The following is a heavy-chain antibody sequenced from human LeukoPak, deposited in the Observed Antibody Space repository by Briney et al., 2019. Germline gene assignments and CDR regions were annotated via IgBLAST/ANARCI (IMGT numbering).Heavy chain of an antibody. CDR3: ARFTAKAREIDY. CDR1: GVSISDSY. CDR2: MYYTGDT. D-gene: IGHD6-6*01. J-gene: IGHJ4*02. Sequence: SETLSLTCSVSGVSISDSYWTWIRQSPGKGLEWIAYMYYTGDTDYNPSLKSRITTSMDTSKNQISLRLTSVTAADTAVYYCARFTAKAREIDYWGQGTLVRVSS. V-gene: IGHV4-59*08.